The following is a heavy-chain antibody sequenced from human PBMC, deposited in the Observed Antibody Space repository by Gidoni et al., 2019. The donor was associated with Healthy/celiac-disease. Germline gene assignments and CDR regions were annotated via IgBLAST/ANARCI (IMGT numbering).Heavy chain of an antibody. V-gene: IGHV3-9*01. Sequence: EVQLVESGGGLVQPARSLRPSCAASGFPFDDYAMHWVRQAPGKGLEWVSGISWNSGSIGYADSVKGRFTISRDNAKNSLYLQMNSLRAEDTALYYCAKAYSGSYYPGWFDPWGQGTLVTVSS. J-gene: IGHJ5*02. CDR1: GFPFDDYA. CDR2: ISWNSGSI. D-gene: IGHD1-26*01. CDR3: AKAYSGSYYPGWFDP.